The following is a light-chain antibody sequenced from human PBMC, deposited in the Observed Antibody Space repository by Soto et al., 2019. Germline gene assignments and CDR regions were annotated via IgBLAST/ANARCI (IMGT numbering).Light chain of an antibody. J-gene: IGLJ3*02. CDR2: EVS. CDR1: SSDVGGYNY. CDR3: SSYTSSSTRV. Sequence: QSVLTQPASVSGSPGQSITISCTGTSSDVGGYNYVSWYQQHPDKAPKLMIYEVSNRPSAVSNRFSGSKSGNTASLTISGLQAEDEANYYCSSYTSSSTRVFGGGTKVTVL. V-gene: IGLV2-14*01.